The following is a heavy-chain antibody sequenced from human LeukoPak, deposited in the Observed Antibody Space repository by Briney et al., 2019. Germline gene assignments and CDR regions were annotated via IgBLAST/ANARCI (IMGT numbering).Heavy chain of an antibody. CDR3: AKDRTYYYGSGSYLFDY. D-gene: IGHD3-10*01. J-gene: IGHJ4*02. CDR2: MGDSGFRT. V-gene: IGHV3-23*01. Sequence: GGSLRLSCAASGFTFSSYSMNWVGQAPGKGLEWVSGMGDSGFRTYYADSVKGRFTVSRDNSKNTLHLQMYSLRAEDTAVYYCAKDRTYYYGSGSYLFDYWGQGTLVTVSS. CDR1: GFTFSSYS.